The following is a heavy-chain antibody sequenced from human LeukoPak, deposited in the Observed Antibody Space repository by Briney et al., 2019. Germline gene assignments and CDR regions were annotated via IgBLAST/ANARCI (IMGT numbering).Heavy chain of an antibody. J-gene: IGHJ5*02. Sequence: GGSLRLSCAASGFSFSSYGMHWVRQAPGKGLEWVAFILYDGGSTYYADSVKGRFTISRDNSKSTLYLQMNSLRPEDTSFYYCANDITMVRDPRGQGALVTVSS. CDR1: GFSFSSYG. V-gene: IGHV3-30*02. CDR3: ANDITMVRDP. CDR2: ILYDGGST. D-gene: IGHD3-10*01.